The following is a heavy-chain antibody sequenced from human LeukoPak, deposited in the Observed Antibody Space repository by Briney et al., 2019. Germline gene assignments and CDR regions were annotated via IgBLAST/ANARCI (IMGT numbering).Heavy chain of an antibody. Sequence: SETLSLTCAVYGGSFSGYYWGWIRQPPGKGLEWIGSIYYSGSTYYNPSLKSRVTISVDTSKNQFSLKLISVSAADTAVYYCASHPRLVVQEYFDLWGRGTLVTVSS. CDR3: ASHPRLVVQEYFDL. D-gene: IGHD2-2*01. CDR1: GGSFSGYY. V-gene: IGHV4-34*01. J-gene: IGHJ2*01. CDR2: IYYSGST.